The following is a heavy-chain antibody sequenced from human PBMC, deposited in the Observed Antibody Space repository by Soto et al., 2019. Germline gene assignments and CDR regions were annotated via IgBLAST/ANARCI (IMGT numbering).Heavy chain of an antibody. V-gene: IGHV3-23*01. CDR3: SRLTHGSSCRPDAFDI. CDR1: GFTFSSYA. Sequence: GGSLRLSCAASGFTFSSYAMTWVRQAPGKGLEWVSAISGSGGSTYYADSVKGRFTISRDNSKNTLYLQMNSLRAEDTAVYYCSRLTHGSSCRPDAFDIWGQGTMVTVSS. J-gene: IGHJ3*02. CDR2: ISGSGGST. D-gene: IGHD6-13*01.